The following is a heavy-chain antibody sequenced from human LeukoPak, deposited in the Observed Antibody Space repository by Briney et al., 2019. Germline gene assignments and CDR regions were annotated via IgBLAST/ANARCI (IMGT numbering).Heavy chain of an antibody. CDR3: TRDKSCSSTSCRKYYFDY. D-gene: IGHD2-2*01. CDR2: IKRDGSEK. J-gene: IGHJ4*02. CDR1: GFTFSSYW. V-gene: IGHV3-7*03. Sequence: GGSLRLSCAAPGFTFSSYWISWVRQAPGKGLEWVANIKRDGSEKYYVDSVKGRFTISRDNAKNSLYLQMNSLRAEDTAIYYCTRDKSCSSTSCRKYYFDYWGQGTLVTVSS.